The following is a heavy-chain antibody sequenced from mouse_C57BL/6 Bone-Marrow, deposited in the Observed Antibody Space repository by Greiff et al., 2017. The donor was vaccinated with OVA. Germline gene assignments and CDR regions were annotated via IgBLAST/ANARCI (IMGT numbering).Heavy chain of an antibody. CDR1: GFTFTDYY. D-gene: IGHD1-1*01. J-gene: IGHJ4*01. CDR2: IRNKANGYTT. Sequence: DVHLVESGGGLIQPGGSLSLSCAASGFTFTDYYMSWVRQPPGKALEWLGFIRNKANGYTTEYSASVKGRFTISRDNSQSILYLQMNALRAEDSATYYCARYYYGSSYLYAMDYWGQGTSVTVSS. CDR3: ARYYYGSSYLYAMDY. V-gene: IGHV7-3*01.